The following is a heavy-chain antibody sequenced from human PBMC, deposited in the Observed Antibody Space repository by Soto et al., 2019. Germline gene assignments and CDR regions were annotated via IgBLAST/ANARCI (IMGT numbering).Heavy chain of an antibody. J-gene: IGHJ6*03. D-gene: IGHD3-10*01. CDR3: ATDFMVRGVIILSQYYYMNV. CDR1: GYSFTSYG. Sequence: ASVKVSCKASGYSFTSYGISWVRQAPGQGLEWMGIINPSGGSTSYAQKLQGRVTMTRDTSTSTVYMELSSLRSEDTAVYYCATDFMVRGVIILSQYYYMNVWGKGTTVTVSS. CDR2: INPSGGST. V-gene: IGHV1-46*01.